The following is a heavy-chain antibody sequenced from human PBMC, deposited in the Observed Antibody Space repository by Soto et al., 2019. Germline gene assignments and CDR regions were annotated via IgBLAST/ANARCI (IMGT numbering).Heavy chain of an antibody. CDR1: GGTFSSYA. CDR3: ARGPYYYDSSGLVVYFDY. Sequence: QVQLVQSGAEVKKPGSSVKVSCKASGGTFSSYAISWVRQAPGQGLEWMGGIIPILGTANYAQKFQGRVTITADESTSTAYMELSSLRSEDTAVYYCARGPYYYDSSGLVVYFDYWGQGTLVTVSS. J-gene: IGHJ4*02. V-gene: IGHV1-69*11. D-gene: IGHD3-22*01. CDR2: IIPILGTA.